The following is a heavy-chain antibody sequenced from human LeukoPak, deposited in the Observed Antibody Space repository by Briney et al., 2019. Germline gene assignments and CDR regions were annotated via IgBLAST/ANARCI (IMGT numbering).Heavy chain of an antibody. J-gene: IGHJ4*02. Sequence: GGSLRLSCAASGFTYSRYWMNWVRQAPGKGLEWVATIKEDGSETYYVDSVKGRFTISRDSAKNSLYLHMNSLRVGDTAVYYCTRGGYGDLYFDYWGQGTLVTVSS. CDR3: TRGGYGDLYFDY. V-gene: IGHV3-7*01. D-gene: IGHD4-17*01. CDR1: GFTYSRYW. CDR2: IKEDGSET.